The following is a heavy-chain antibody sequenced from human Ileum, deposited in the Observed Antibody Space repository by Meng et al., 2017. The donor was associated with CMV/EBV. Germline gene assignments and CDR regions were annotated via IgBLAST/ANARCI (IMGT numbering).Heavy chain of an antibody. V-gene: IGHV1-2*02. J-gene: IGHJ4*02. D-gene: IGHD3-10*01. CDR3: SRSPLFYDNPSYYDFDY. CDR2: VIPYSGAQ. Sequence: QLVESGPAGEDTGTSVRNSCKASVFTCNAYLILWVRQASGQGLEWMGWVIPYSGAQKHAQKFEGRVAMTREPSISTVYMHLSRLKSDDTDLYFCSRSPLFYDNPSYYDFDYWGQGALVTVSS. CDR1: VFTCNAYL.